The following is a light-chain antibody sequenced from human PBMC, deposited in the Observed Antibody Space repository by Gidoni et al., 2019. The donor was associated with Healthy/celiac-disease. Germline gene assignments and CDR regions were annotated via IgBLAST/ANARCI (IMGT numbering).Light chain of an antibody. CDR1: QSVSSN. J-gene: IGKJ1*01. CDR3: QQYNNWPPWT. Sequence: IVMTQSPATLSVSPGERATLSCRASQSVSSNLAWYQQKPGQAPRLLIYGASTRATGIPARFSGSGSGTEFTLTISSLQSEDFAVYYCQQYNNWPPWTFGQGIKVEIK. CDR2: GAS. V-gene: IGKV3-15*01.